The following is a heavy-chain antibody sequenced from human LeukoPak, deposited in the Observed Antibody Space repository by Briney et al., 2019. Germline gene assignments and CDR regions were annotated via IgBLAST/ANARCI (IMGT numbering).Heavy chain of an antibody. J-gene: IGHJ4*02. CDR2: INPYSGAT. CDR1: GCTFTGYY. CDR3: ARGQDYSSGWYAY. Sequence: ASVKVSCKASGCTFTGYYMHWVRQAPGQGLEWMGWINPYSGATHYAQKFQGRVTMTRDTSISTAYMDLSGLRSDDTAVYYCARGQDYSSGWYAYWGQGTLVTVSS. D-gene: IGHD6-19*01. V-gene: IGHV1-2*02.